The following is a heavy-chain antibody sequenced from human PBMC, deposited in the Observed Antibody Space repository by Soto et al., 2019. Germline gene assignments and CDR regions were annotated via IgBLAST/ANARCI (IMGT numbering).Heavy chain of an antibody. CDR3: ARGRLRDAFEI. V-gene: IGHV4-39*01. CDR2: IYYSGST. J-gene: IGHJ3*02. Sequence: SETLSLTCTVFGGSIASSSWYWGWIRQPPGRGLEWIGTIYYSGSTYYNPSLKSRVTISVETSENQFSLKLRSMTATDTAVYYCARGRLRDAFEIWGQGTRVTVSS. CDR1: GGSIASSSWY.